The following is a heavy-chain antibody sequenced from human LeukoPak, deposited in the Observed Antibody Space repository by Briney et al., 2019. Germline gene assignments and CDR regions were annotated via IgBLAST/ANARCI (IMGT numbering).Heavy chain of an antibody. D-gene: IGHD6-13*01. J-gene: IGHJ4*02. CDR1: GFTFSSYA. Sequence: GGSLRLSCAASGFTFSSYAMHWVRQAPGKGLEWVAVISYDGSNKYYADSVKGRFTISRDNSKNTLYLQMNSLRAEDTAVYYCAKGGTSVQQLVGPVVRYWGQGTLVTVSS. CDR2: ISYDGSNK. CDR3: AKGGTSVQQLVGPVVRY. V-gene: IGHV3-30*04.